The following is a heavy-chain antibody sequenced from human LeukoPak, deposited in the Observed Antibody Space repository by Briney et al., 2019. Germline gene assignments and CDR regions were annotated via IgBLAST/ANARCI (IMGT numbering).Heavy chain of an antibody. CDR1: GFTFSSYA. CDR3: AKGSSSGSYSTLDAFDI. Sequence: PGGSPRLSCAASGFTFSSYAMSWVRQAPGKGLEWVSAISGSGGSTYYADSVKGRFTISRDNSKNTLYLQMNSLRAEDTAVYYCAKGSSSGSYSTLDAFDIWGQGTMVTVSS. CDR2: ISGSGGST. D-gene: IGHD3-10*01. J-gene: IGHJ3*02. V-gene: IGHV3-23*01.